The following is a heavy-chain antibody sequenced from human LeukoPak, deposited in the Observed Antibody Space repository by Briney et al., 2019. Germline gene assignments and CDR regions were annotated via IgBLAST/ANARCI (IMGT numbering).Heavy chain of an antibody. CDR1: GYSFTSHW. J-gene: IGHJ3*02. Sequence: GESLKISCKGSGYSFTSHWIGWVRQMPGKGLEWMGIIYPGDSDTRYSPSFQGQVTISADKSISTAYLQWSSLKASDTAMYYCASPTTVTTIAFDIWGQGTMVTVSS. V-gene: IGHV5-51*01. CDR2: IYPGDSDT. CDR3: ASPTTVTTIAFDI. D-gene: IGHD4-17*01.